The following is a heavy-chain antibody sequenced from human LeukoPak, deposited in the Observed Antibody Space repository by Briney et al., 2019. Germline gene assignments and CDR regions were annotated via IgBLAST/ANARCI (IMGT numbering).Heavy chain of an antibody. V-gene: IGHV4-39*01. CDR2: IHYDGNT. Sequence: SETLSLTCTVSGGSISSSSYSWTWICQPPGKGLEWIGSIHYDGNTYYKPSLKSRVTISVDTSKIQFSLRLSSATAADMATYYCARGYSYIDYWGQGTLVTVSS. J-gene: IGHJ4*02. CDR3: ARGYSYIDY. CDR1: GGSISSSSYS. D-gene: IGHD2-15*01.